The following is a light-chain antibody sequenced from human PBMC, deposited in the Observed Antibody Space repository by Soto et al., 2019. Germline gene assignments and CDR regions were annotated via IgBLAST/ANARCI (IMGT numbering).Light chain of an antibody. CDR2: EVN. V-gene: IGLV2-23*02. J-gene: IGLJ1*01. CDR3: CSSGGSPTSV. Sequence: QSAVTESASVSRSPGQTFTIYCTGTSSNDGSYKLVSSYQQHPGKAPKLRIFEVNKRPSGVSNRFSGSKSGNTASLTISGLKVEDEADYYCCSSGGSPTSVFGTGTKVTVL. CDR1: SSNDGSYKL.